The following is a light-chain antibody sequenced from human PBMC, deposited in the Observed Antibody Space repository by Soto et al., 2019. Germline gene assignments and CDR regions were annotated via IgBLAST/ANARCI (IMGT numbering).Light chain of an antibody. V-gene: IGKV1-5*03. CDR2: ATA. CDR1: QTLNDW. CDR3: QQYKYYWT. Sequence: DIPMTQSPSTLSASVGDRVTITCRASQTLNDWLAWYQHKPGQGPKPLIYATAKLETGVPPRFSGSGSGTEFTLTINGLQPDDSATYFCQQYKYYWTFGQGTKVEVK. J-gene: IGKJ1*01.